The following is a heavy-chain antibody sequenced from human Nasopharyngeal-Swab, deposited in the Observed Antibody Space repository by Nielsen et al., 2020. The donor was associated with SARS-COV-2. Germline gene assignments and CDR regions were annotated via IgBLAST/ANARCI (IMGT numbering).Heavy chain of an antibody. V-gene: IGHV3-7*03. CDR1: GFTFFSGHW. CDR3: ARYDDYYDSSGYAY. Sequence: ESLKISSAASGFTFFSGHWMSWVRQAPGKGLEWVANIKPDGSEKYYVDSVKGRFTISRDNARNSLYLQINSLRAEDTAVYYCARYDDYYDSSGYAYWGQGTLVTVSS. CDR2: IKPDGSEK. D-gene: IGHD3-22*01. J-gene: IGHJ4*02.